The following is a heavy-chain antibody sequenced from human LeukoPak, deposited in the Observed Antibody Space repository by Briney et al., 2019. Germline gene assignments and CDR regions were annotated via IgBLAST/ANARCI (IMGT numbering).Heavy chain of an antibody. CDR1: GFTFSSYG. V-gene: IGHV3-30*02. Sequence: GGSLRLSCAASGFTFSSYGMHWVRQAPGKGLEWVAFIPYDGSNEYYADSVKGRFTISRDNSKNTLYVQMNSLRAEDTAVYHCAKDGARFCSSTSCYGGHFQHWGQGTLVTVSS. D-gene: IGHD2-2*01. CDR3: AKDGARFCSSTSCYGGHFQH. J-gene: IGHJ1*01. CDR2: IPYDGSNE.